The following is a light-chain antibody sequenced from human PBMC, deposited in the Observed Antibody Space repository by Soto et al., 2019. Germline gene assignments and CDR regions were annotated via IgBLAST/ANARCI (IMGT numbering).Light chain of an antibody. CDR2: RVI. CDR1: SSDIGRYDY. CDR3: GSYTSATTWV. Sequence: QSALTQPASVSGSPGQSITISCTGTSSDIGRYDYVSWYQQFPGKAPKLMIYRVINRPSGVSDRFSGSKSGNSASLSISGLQPEDEASYFCGSYTSATTWVFGGGPTLTVL. J-gene: IGLJ3*02. V-gene: IGLV2-14*03.